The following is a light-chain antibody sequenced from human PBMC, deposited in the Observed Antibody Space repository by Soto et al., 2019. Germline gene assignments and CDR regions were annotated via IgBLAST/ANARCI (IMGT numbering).Light chain of an antibody. CDR2: GAS. J-gene: IGKJ4*01. CDR3: QEYGSSPPLT. Sequence: EIVLTQSPGTLSLSPGERATLSCRASHSVSSSYLAWYQQKPGQAPRLLIYGASSSATGIPDRFSGSGSGTDFTLTISRLEPEDFAVYYCQEYGSSPPLTFGGGTKVEIK. V-gene: IGKV3-20*01. CDR1: HSVSSSY.